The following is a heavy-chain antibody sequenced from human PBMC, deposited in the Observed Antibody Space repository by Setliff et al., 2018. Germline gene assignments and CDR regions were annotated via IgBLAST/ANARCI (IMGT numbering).Heavy chain of an antibody. V-gene: IGHV3-73*01. D-gene: IGHD1-20*01. Sequence: GGSLRLSCAASGFTFSGSAMHWVRQASGKGLEWVGRIRSKANSYATAYGASMKGRFTISRDDSKNTAYLQMNSLKIEDTAVYYCLYNWTHLGQGTLVTVSS. CDR2: IRSKANSYAT. J-gene: IGHJ4*02. CDR3: LYNWTH. CDR1: GFTFSGSA.